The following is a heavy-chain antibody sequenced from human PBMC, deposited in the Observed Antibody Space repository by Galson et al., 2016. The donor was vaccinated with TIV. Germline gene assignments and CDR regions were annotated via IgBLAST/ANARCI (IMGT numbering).Heavy chain of an antibody. CDR3: AREFRDYYFDY. J-gene: IGHJ4*02. CDR2: LWFDXXHI. V-gene: IGHV3-33*01. D-gene: IGHD3/OR15-3a*01. CDR1: GFTFGSYG. Sequence: SLRLSCAASGFTFGSYGMHWVRQAPGEGLEWVAGLWFDXXHISYGDSVTGRVTISRDNARKMLYLQMKSLRAEDTALYYCAREFRDYYFDYWGQGTLVTVSS.